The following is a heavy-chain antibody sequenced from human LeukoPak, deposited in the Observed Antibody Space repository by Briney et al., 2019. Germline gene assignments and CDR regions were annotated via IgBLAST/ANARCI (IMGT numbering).Heavy chain of an antibody. Sequence: ASVKVSCKASGYTFTSYGISWVRQAPGQGLEWMGWISAYNGNTNYAQKLQGRVTMTTDTSTSTAYMELRSLRSDDTAVYYCARAPIYYDSCGYPFDYWGQGTLVTVSS. J-gene: IGHJ4*02. D-gene: IGHD3-22*01. CDR3: ARAPIYYDSCGYPFDY. CDR2: ISAYNGNT. V-gene: IGHV1-18*01. CDR1: GYTFTSYG.